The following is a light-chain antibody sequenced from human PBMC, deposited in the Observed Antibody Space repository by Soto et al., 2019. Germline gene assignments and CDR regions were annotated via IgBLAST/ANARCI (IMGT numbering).Light chain of an antibody. J-gene: IGLJ7*01. V-gene: IGLV2-14*01. Sequence: QSVLTKPASVSGSPGQSITISCTGTSSDIGNYKYVSWFQHHPGKAPKLIIFEVSNRPSGISDRFSGFKSANTAYLTISGVQPEDEADYHCSSYTTIKTVVFGGGTQLTVL. CDR2: EVS. CDR3: SSYTTIKTVV. CDR1: SSDIGNYKY.